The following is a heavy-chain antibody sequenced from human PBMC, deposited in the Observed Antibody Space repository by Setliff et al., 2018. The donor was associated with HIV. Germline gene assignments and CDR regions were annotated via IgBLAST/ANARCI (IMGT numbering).Heavy chain of an antibody. CDR1: GGTFSSYG. Sequence: SVKVSCKTSGGTFSSYGISWVRQAPGQGLEWMGGIIPIFGTANYAQKFQGRVTITADESTSTAYMEPSSLRSEDTAVYYCARSVVRGVITKYYYYYMDVWGKGTTVTVSS. CDR2: IIPIFGTA. CDR3: ARSVVRGVITKYYYYYMDV. D-gene: IGHD3-10*01. J-gene: IGHJ6*03. V-gene: IGHV1-69*13.